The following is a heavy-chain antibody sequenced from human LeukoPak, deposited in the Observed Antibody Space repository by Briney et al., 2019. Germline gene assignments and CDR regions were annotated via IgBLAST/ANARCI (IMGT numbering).Heavy chain of an antibody. V-gene: IGHV3-7*01. J-gene: IGHJ4*02. CDR2: IKQDGSEK. CDR1: GFTFSSYW. D-gene: IGHD3-16*02. CDR3: ARVHLGELSMGFDY. Sequence: GGSLRLSCAASGFTFSSYWMSWVRETPGKGLEWVANIKQDGSEKYYVDSVKGRFTISRDNAKNSLYLQMNSLRDEDTAVYYCARVHLGELSMGFDYWGQGTLVTVSS.